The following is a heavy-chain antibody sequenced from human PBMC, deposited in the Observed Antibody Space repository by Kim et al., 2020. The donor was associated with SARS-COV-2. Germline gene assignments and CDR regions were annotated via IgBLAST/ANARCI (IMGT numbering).Heavy chain of an antibody. Sequence: SETLSLTCTVSGGSISSYYWSWIRQPPGKGLEWIGYIYYSGSTNYNPSLKSRVTISVDTSKNQFSLKLSSVTAADTAVYYCASGPHLWTVDYWGQGTLVTVSS. D-gene: IGHD2-21*01. CDR2: IYYSGST. V-gene: IGHV4-59*08. CDR1: GGSISSYY. CDR3: ASGPHLWTVDY. J-gene: IGHJ4*02.